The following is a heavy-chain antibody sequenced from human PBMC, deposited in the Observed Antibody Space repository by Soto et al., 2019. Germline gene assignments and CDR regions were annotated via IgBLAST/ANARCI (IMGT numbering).Heavy chain of an antibody. CDR1: GFTFSSFG. V-gene: IGHV3-30*18. CDR2: ASYDGSYK. D-gene: IGHD5-12*01. J-gene: IGHJ4*02. Sequence: QVQLVESGGGVVQPGRSLRLSCAASGFTFSSFGMHWVRQAPGKGREWVAVASYDGSYKYYADSVKGRFTISRDNSKNTLYLQMNSLRAEDTAMYYCAKERSVVATTPDFDYWGQGTLVTVSS. CDR3: AKERSVVATTPDFDY.